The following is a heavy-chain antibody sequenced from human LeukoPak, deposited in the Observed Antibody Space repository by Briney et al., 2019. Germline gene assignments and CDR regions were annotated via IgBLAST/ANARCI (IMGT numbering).Heavy chain of an antibody. D-gene: IGHD6-6*01. CDR3: ARDDRDISSFRFDY. Sequence: GGSLRLSCAASGFSFNTYSMNWVRQAPGKGLEWVSSISSHSRDIYYADSVKGRFTISRDNAKNSLHLQMNSLRAEDTAVYYCARDDRDISSFRFDYWGHGILVTVSS. CDR2: ISSHSRDI. V-gene: IGHV3-21*01. CDR1: GFSFNTYS. J-gene: IGHJ4*01.